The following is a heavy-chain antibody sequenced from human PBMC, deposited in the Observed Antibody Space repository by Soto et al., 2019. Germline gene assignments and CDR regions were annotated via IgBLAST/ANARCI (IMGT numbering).Heavy chain of an antibody. CDR2: ISGSGGST. CDR1: GFTFSSYD. CDR3: AKDRQGSGPDFDL. J-gene: IGHJ2*01. Sequence: EVQLLESGGGLVQPGGSLRLSCAASGFTFSSYDMNWVRQAPGKGLEWVSVISGSGGSTYYADSVKGRFTISRDNSKNALELQMNSLRVEDTAVYYCAKDRQGSGPDFDLWGRGTLVTVSS. D-gene: IGHD3-10*01. V-gene: IGHV3-23*01.